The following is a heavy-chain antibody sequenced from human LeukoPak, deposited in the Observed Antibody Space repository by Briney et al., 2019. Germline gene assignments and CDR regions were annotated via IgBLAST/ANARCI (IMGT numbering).Heavy chain of an antibody. CDR2: ICYTRST. CDR3: ARDSGGAAAGYPRSGAFDI. D-gene: IGHD6-13*01. J-gene: IGHJ3*02. CDR1: GGSISSYY. V-gene: IGHV4-59*01. Sequence: SETLSLTCTVSGGSISSYYWSWIRQPPGKGLEWIGHICYTRSTNYNPSLKSRVTISVDTSKNQFSLKLSSVTAADTAVYYCARDSGGAAAGYPRSGAFDIWGQGTMVTVSS.